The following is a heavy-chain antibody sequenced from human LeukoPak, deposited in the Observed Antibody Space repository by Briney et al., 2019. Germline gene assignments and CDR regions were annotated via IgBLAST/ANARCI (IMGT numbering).Heavy chain of an antibody. V-gene: IGHV4-59*08. CDR2: IYYSGST. D-gene: IGHD6-13*01. CDR1: GGSISSYY. CDR3: ARHVGIAAAGTGWFDP. J-gene: IGHJ5*02. Sequence: SETLSLTCTVSGGSISSYYWSWIRQPPGKGLEWIGYIYYSGSTYYNPSLKSRVTISVDTSKNQFSLKLSSVTAADTAVYYCARHVGIAAAGTGWFDPWGQGTLVTVSS.